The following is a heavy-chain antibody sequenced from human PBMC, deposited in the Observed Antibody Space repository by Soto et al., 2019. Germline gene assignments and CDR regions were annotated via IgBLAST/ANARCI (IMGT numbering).Heavy chain of an antibody. D-gene: IGHD2-15*01. CDR3: AVLPGSRGSRDYYYGMDV. Sequence: QVQLVQSGAEVKKPGSSVKVSCKASGGTFSSYAISWVRQAPGQGLEWMGGIIPIFGTANYAQKFKGRVTITADESTSTAYMELSSLRSEDTAVYYCAVLPGSRGSRDYYYGMDVWGQGTTVTVSS. V-gene: IGHV1-69*12. J-gene: IGHJ6*02. CDR1: GGTFSSYA. CDR2: IIPIFGTA.